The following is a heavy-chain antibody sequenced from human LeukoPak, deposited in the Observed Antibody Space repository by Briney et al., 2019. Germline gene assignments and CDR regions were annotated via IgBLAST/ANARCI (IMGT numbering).Heavy chain of an antibody. Sequence: GGSLRLSCAASGFTFSDYYMSWIRQAPGKGLEWVSYISGSSSYTNYADSVKGRFTISRDNAKNSLYLQMNSLRAEDTAVYYCARGGYYGSGSPPDWFDPWGQGTLVTVSS. CDR1: GFTFSDYY. CDR2: ISGSSSYT. CDR3: ARGGYYGSGSPPDWFDP. D-gene: IGHD3-10*01. J-gene: IGHJ5*02. V-gene: IGHV3-11*06.